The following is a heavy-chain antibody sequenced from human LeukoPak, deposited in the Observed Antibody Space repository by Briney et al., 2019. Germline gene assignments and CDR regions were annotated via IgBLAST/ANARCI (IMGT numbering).Heavy chain of an antibody. V-gene: IGHV4-34*01. Sequence: SETLSLTCAVYGGSLSGYYWSWIRQPPGKGLEWIGEINHSGSTTYNPSLKSRVTISVDTSKNQFSLKVTSVTAADTAVYYCASSGWYRGYWGQGTLVIVSS. CDR1: GGSLSGYY. J-gene: IGHJ4*02. D-gene: IGHD6-19*01. CDR3: ASSGWYRGY. CDR2: INHSGST.